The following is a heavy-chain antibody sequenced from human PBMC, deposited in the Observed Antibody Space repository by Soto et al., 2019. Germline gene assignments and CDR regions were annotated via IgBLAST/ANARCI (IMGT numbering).Heavy chain of an antibody. Sequence: ASVKVSCKASGLTFSNYGLNWVRQAPGQGLEWMGWVSANNGHTNYAQNLQGRVSTTTDTSTSTAYMELRGLRFDDTAVYYCARDIESVTAKHFFYYYAMDVWGQGTTVTVSS. V-gene: IGHV1-18*01. CDR1: GLTFSNYG. CDR2: VSANNGHT. J-gene: IGHJ6*02. D-gene: IGHD2-8*01. CDR3: ARDIESVTAKHFFYYYAMDV.